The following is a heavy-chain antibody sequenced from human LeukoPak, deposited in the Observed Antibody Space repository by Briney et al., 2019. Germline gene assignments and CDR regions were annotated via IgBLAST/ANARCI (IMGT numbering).Heavy chain of an antibody. CDR1: GFTFSSYA. J-gene: IGHJ4*02. D-gene: IGHD6-19*01. CDR3: ARDPPYSSGWYLFDY. CDR2: ISGSGGST. Sequence: GGSLRLSCAASGFTFSSYAMSWVRQAPGKGLEWVSAISGSGGSTYYADSVKGRFTISRDNSKNTLYLQMNSLRAEDTAVYYCARDPPYSSGWYLFDYWGQGTLVTVSS. V-gene: IGHV3-23*01.